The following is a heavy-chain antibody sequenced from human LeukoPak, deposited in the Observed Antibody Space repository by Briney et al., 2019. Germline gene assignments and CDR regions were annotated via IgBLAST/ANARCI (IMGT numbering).Heavy chain of an antibody. D-gene: IGHD4-11*01. Sequence: PGGSLRLSCAASGFTFSTYTMHWVRQAPGKGLEWVALISFDGSDTYSADSVKGRFTISRDNSKNTMYLQMNRLRPEDTAVYYCARDIGPIEVPGRSKDYWGQGNLVTVSS. CDR1: GFTFSTYT. CDR2: ISFDGSDT. V-gene: IGHV3-30*04. CDR3: ARDIGPIEVPGRSKDY. J-gene: IGHJ4*02.